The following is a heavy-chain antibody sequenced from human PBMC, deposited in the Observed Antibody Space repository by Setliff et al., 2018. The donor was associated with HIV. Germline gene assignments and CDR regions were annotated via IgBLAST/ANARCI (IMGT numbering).Heavy chain of an antibody. D-gene: IGHD3-22*01. CDR3: ARDGTIYYDSSGYYPLPFDY. CDR2: ISSVGSDI. J-gene: IGHJ4*02. Sequence: GSLRLSCAASGFIFTDYIMNWVRQAPGKGLEWVSSISSVGSDIYYADSVKGRFIISRDNAKNSLYLQMSSLRAEDTAFYYCARDGTIYYDSSGYYPLPFDYWGQGTLVTVSS. V-gene: IGHV3-21*04. CDR1: GFIFTDYI.